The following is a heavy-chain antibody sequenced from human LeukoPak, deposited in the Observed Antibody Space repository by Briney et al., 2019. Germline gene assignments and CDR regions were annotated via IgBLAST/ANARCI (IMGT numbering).Heavy chain of an antibody. V-gene: IGHV3-48*03. Sequence: PGGSLRLSCAASGFTFSSYEMNWVRQAPGKGLEWVSYISRSGSTIYYADSVKGRFTISRDNAKNSLYLQMNSLRAEDTAVYYCARAGYGGNSADYWGRGTLVTVSS. CDR1: GFTFSSYE. CDR3: ARAGYGGNSADY. D-gene: IGHD4-23*01. CDR2: ISRSGSTI. J-gene: IGHJ4*02.